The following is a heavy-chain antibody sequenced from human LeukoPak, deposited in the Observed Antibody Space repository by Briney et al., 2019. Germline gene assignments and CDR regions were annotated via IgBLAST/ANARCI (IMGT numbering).Heavy chain of an antibody. J-gene: IGHJ4*02. CDR2: IIPIFGIA. Sequence: SVKVSCKASGGTFSSYAISWVRQAPGQGLEWMGRIIPIFGIANYAQKFQGRVTITADKSTSTAYMELSSLRSEDTAVYYCARDTSGATADYRGQGTLVTVSS. V-gene: IGHV1-69*04. CDR1: GGTFSSYA. CDR3: ARDTSGATADY. D-gene: IGHD5-12*01.